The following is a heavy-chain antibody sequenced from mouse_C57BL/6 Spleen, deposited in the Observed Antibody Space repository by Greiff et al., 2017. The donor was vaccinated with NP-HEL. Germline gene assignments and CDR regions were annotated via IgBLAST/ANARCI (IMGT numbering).Heavy chain of an antibody. CDR3: AQTAQAYFDY. CDR1: GYTFTSYW. V-gene: IGHV1-52*01. J-gene: IGHJ2*01. D-gene: IGHD3-2*02. CDR2: IYPSDSET. Sequence: VQLQQPGAELVRPGSSVKLSCKASGYTFTSYWMHWVKQRPIQGLEWIGNIYPSDSETHYNQKFKDKATLTVDKSSSTAYMQLSSLTSEDSAVYYCAQTAQAYFDYWGQGTTLTVSS.